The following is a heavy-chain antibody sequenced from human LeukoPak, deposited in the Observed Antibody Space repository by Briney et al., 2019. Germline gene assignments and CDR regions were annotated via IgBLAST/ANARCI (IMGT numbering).Heavy chain of an antibody. V-gene: IGHV1-3*01. D-gene: IGHD2-2*01. CDR2: INAGNGNT. Sequence: ASVKVSCKASGYTFTSYAMHWVRQAPGQRLEWMGWINAGNGNTNYAQKLQGRVTMTTDTSTSTAYMELRSLRSDDTAVYYCARAPHIVVVPVAISNWGQGTLVTVSS. CDR1: GYTFTSYA. J-gene: IGHJ4*02. CDR3: ARAPHIVVVPVAISN.